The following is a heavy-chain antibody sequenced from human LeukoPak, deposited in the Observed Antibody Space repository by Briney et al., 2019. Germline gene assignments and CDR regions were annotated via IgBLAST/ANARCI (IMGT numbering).Heavy chain of an antibody. Sequence: SETLSLTCTVSGGSITSSNYYWGWIRQPPGKGLEWIGSFYYSGSTNYNPSLKSRVTISVDTSRNQFSLKLSSVTAADTAVYYCVYYYGSGSVEYWGQGTLVTVSS. CDR2: FYYSGST. CDR3: VYYYGSGSVEY. CDR1: GGSITSSNYY. D-gene: IGHD3-10*01. V-gene: IGHV4-39*01. J-gene: IGHJ4*02.